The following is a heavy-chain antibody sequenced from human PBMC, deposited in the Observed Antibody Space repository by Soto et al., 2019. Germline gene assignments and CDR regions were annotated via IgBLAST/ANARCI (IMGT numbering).Heavy chain of an antibody. J-gene: IGHJ5*02. CDR2: ISGTT. CDR1: GFTLSTYG. CDR3: VKEVLDGARNHWFDP. D-gene: IGHD2-8*01. V-gene: IGHV3-23*01. Sequence: LGLSCAASGFTLSTYGMSWLRQAPGKGLEWVSAISGTTYYADSVKGRFTIFRDNSKNTLYLQMNSLRAEDTAVYYCVKEVLDGARNHWFDPWGQGSLVTVSS.